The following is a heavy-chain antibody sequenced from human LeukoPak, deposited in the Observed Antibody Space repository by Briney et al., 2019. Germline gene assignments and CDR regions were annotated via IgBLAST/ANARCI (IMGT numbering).Heavy chain of an antibody. J-gene: IGHJ4*02. D-gene: IGHD2-8*02. CDR2: IFPSGGEI. Sequence: GGSLRLSCAASGFTFSTFAMIWVRRPPGKGLEWVSSIFPSGGEIHYADSVRGRFTISRDNSKSTLSLQMNSLRAEDTAIYYCATYRQVLLPFESWGQGTLVTVSS. CDR1: GFTFSTFA. CDR3: ATYRQVLLPFES. V-gene: IGHV3-23*01.